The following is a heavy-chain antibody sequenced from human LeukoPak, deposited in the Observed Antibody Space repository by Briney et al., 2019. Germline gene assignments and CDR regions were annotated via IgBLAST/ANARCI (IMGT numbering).Heavy chain of an antibody. D-gene: IGHD3-10*01. CDR2: LYYSGST. Sequence: PSAPLSLTCTVSGGSIRSYYWSWIRQPPGKGLEWIGYLYYSGSTNYNPSLKSRVTISVDTSKNQFSLKLSSVTAADTAVYYCARQGAGVPFDYWGRGTLVTVSA. J-gene: IGHJ4*02. CDR1: GGSIRSYY. CDR3: ARQGAGVPFDY. V-gene: IGHV4-59*08.